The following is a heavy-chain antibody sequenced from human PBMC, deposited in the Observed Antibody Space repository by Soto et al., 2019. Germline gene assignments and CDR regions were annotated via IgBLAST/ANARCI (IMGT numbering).Heavy chain of an antibody. CDR3: ARLHQYYDILTGYSYYFDY. J-gene: IGHJ4*02. Sequence: QLQLQESGPGLVKPSETLSLTCTVSGGSISSSSYYWGWIRQPPGKGLEWIGSIYYSGSTYYNPSLKSRVTISVDTSKNQFSLKLSSVTAADTAVYYCARLHQYYDILTGYSYYFDYWGQGTLVTVSS. D-gene: IGHD3-9*01. CDR2: IYYSGST. V-gene: IGHV4-39*01. CDR1: GGSISSSSYY.